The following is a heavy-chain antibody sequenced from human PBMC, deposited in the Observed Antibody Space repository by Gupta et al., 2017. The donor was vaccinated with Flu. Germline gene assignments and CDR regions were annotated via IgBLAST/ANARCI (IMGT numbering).Heavy chain of an antibody. V-gene: IGHV3-7*01. D-gene: IGHD3-16*01. J-gene: IGHJ4*02. CDR2: IKEDGSEK. CDR3: ARGRIDYLYY. Sequence: MSWVRQAPGKGLEWVAIIKEDGSEKYYVDSVKGRFTISRDNAKNSLYLQMNSLRAEDTAVYFCARGRIDYLYYWGQGTLVTVSS.